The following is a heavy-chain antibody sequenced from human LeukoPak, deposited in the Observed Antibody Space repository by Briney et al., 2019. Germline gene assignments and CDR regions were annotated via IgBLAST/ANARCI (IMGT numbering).Heavy chain of an antibody. Sequence: GGSLRLSCAASGFTFTSDGMSWVRQAPGKGLEWVSALSGSGSTTYYADSVKGRFTISRDNSRNTLFLQLNSLRAEDTAMYYCATGTFLYYFDYWGQGALVTVSS. CDR2: LSGSGSTT. J-gene: IGHJ4*02. D-gene: IGHD3-16*01. V-gene: IGHV3-23*01. CDR3: ATGTFLYYFDY. CDR1: GFTFTSDG.